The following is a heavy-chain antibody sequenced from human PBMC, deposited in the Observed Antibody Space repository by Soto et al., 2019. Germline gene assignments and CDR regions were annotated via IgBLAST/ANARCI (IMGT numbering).Heavy chain of an antibody. V-gene: IGHV3-23*01. CDR2: ISGSGGST. Sequence: EVQVLESGGGLVQPGGSLRLSCAASGFTFSSYAMSWVRQAPGKGLEWVSAISGSGGSTYYADSVKGRFTISRDNSKNTLYLQMNSLRAEDTAVYYCAKDWLAVRGEPPTDWGQGTLITVSS. CDR3: AKDWLAVRGEPPTD. J-gene: IGHJ4*02. D-gene: IGHD3-10*01. CDR1: GFTFSSYA.